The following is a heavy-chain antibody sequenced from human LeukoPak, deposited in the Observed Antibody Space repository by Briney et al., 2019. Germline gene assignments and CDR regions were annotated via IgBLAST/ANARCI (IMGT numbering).Heavy chain of an antibody. J-gene: IGHJ4*02. D-gene: IGHD2-2*01. CDR3: ARPYCSSTSCYSFPY. CDR1: GYSFTSYW. CDR2: IYPGASDT. V-gene: IGHV5-51*03. Sequence: KPGESLKISCKGSGYSFTSYWIGWVRQMPGKGLEWMGIIYPGASDTRYSPSFQGQVTISADKSISTAYLQWSSLKASDTAMYYCARPYCSSTSCYSFPYWGQGTLVTVSS.